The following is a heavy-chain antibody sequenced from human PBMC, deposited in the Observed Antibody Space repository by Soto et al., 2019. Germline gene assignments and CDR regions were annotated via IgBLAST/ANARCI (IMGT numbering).Heavy chain of an antibody. J-gene: IGHJ6*02. Sequence: IRKPPGKGLEWIGEVYYSGSTNYNPSLKSRVTISVDTSKNQFSLKLSSVTAADTAVYYCASSNIAAAGFYYYGMDVWGRGTTVTVSS. V-gene: IGHV4-59*01. D-gene: IGHD6-13*01. CDR2: VYYSGST. CDR3: ASSNIAAAGFYYYGMDV.